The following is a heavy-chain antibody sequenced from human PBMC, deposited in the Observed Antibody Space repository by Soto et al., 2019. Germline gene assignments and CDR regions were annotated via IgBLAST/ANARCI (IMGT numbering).Heavy chain of an antibody. Sequence: PGGSLRLSCAASGFTFSSYAMSWVRRAPGKGLEWVSAISGSGGSTYYADSVKGRFTISRDNSKNTLYLQMNSLRAEDTAVYYCAKSVMVRGTYYFDYWGQGTLVTVSS. J-gene: IGHJ4*02. CDR3: AKSVMVRGTYYFDY. V-gene: IGHV3-23*01. CDR2: ISGSGGST. CDR1: GFTFSSYA. D-gene: IGHD3-10*01.